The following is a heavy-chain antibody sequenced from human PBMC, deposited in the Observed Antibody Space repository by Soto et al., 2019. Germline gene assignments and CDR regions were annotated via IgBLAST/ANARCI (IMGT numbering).Heavy chain of an antibody. CDR1: GGSISSSSYY. Sequence: LGTLFLTCTVSGGSISSSSYYWGWIRQPPGKGLEWIGSIYYSGSTYYNPSLKSRVTISVDTSKNQFSLKLSSVTAADTAVYYCARRALDREVSGTFDPWGQGTLVTVSS. J-gene: IGHJ5*02. V-gene: IGHV4-39*01. CDR3: ARRALDREVSGTFDP. D-gene: IGHD3-10*01. CDR2: IYYSGST.